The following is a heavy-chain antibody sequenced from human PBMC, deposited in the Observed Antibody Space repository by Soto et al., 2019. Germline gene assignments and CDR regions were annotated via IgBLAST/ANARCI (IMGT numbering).Heavy chain of an antibody. J-gene: IGHJ4*02. CDR1: GYTFTSYA. D-gene: IGHD2-15*01. CDR3: ARESVLGGSFQN. CDR2: INAGNGNT. V-gene: IGHV1-3*01. Sequence: QVQLVQSGAEVKKPGASVKVSCKASGYTFTSYAMHWVRQAPGQRLEWMGWINAGNGNTKYSQKFQGRVTITRDTSASTAYMELSSLRSEDTAVYYCARESVLGGSFQNWGQGTLVTVSS.